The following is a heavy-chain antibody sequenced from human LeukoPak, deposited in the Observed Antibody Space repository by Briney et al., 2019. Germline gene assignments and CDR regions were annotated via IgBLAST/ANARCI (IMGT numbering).Heavy chain of an antibody. V-gene: IGHV4-59*08. CDR2: IYYSGST. D-gene: IGHD3-10*01. CDR1: GGSISSYY. CDR3: ARHVAMIRGADAFDI. Sequence: SETLSLTCTVSGGSISSYYWSWIRQPPGKGLEWIGYIYYSGSTNDNPSLKSRVTISVDTSKNQFSLDLSSVTAADTAVYYCARHVAMIRGADAFDIWGQGTKVTVSS. J-gene: IGHJ3*02.